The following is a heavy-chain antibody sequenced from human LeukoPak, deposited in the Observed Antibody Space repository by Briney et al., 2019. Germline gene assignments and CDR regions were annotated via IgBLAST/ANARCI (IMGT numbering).Heavy chain of an antibody. J-gene: IGHJ4*01. CDR1: AFNSTDYG. V-gene: IGHV3-30*18. CDR2: ITHDGSDK. CDR3: AKVGGRSWFYFDS. Sequence: GGSLRLSCAYSAFNSTDYGMDWVRQAPGKGLEWVAVITHDGSDKYYADSVKGRFSISRDNSKNIVYLQMNSLRPEDTAIYFCAKVGGRSWFYFDSWGHGTVVTVSS. D-gene: IGHD6-13*01.